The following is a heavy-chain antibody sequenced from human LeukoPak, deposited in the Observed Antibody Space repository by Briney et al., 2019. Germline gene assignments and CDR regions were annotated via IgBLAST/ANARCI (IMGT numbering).Heavy chain of an antibody. CDR2: IHYSGST. CDR1: GGSISSYY. V-gene: IGHV4-59*01. J-gene: IGHJ5*02. CDR3: ARGPPSGGYQLVCYFFVP. D-gene: IGHD2-8*01. Sequence: SETPSLTCTVSGGSISSYYWSWIRQPPGKGLDWIGYIHYSGSTNYNPSLKSRVTISVDTFKNQFSLKLSSVTAAETAVYYSARGPPSGGYQLVCYFFVPWGQGTLVTVPS.